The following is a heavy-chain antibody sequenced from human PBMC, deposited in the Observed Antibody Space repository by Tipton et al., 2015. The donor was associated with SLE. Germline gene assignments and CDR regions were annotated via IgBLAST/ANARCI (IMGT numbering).Heavy chain of an antibody. Sequence: TLSLTCSVSGGSISSNYWIWIRQPPGKGLEWIGYVSYGGGTNYNPSLKSRVTMSVDTAKNQFSLKLRSVTAADTAMYYCARVFNYFDSSGYYFPRGWFDPWGQGTLVTVSS. CDR1: GGSISSNY. J-gene: IGHJ5*02. CDR3: ARVFNYFDSSGYYFPRGWFDP. CDR2: VSYGGGT. D-gene: IGHD3-22*01. V-gene: IGHV4-59*01.